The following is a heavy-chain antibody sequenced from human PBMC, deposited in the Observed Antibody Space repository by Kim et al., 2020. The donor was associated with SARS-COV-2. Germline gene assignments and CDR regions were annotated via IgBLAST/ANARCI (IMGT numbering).Heavy chain of an antibody. J-gene: IGHJ4*02. Sequence: ASVKVSCKASGYTFTGYYMHWVRQAPGQGLEWMGWINPNSGGTNYAQKFQGRVTMTRDTSISTAYMELSRLRSDDTAVYYCARDDDYDYVWGSFIDYWGQGTLVTVSS. CDR2: INPNSGGT. V-gene: IGHV1-2*02. D-gene: IGHD3-16*01. CDR1: GYTFTGYY. CDR3: ARDDDYDYVWGSFIDY.